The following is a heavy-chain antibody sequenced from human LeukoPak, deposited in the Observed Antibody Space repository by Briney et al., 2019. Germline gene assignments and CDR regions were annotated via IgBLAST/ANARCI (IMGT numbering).Heavy chain of an antibody. CDR3: ARDALWFGESLRGYYYMDV. V-gene: IGHV3-7*01. J-gene: IGHJ6*03. CDR2: IKEDGSEK. D-gene: IGHD3-10*01. CDR1: GFIFSTYW. Sequence: PGGSLRLSCGASGFIFSTYWMSWVRQAPGKGLEGVANIKEDGSEKYYVDFVKGRFTISRDNFRKSLYLYMDSLRDEETAVYYCARDALWFGESLRGYYYMDVWGKGTTVTVYS.